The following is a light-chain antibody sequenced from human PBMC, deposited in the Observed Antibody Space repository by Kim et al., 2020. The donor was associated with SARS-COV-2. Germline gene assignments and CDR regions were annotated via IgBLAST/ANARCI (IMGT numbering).Light chain of an antibody. Sequence: PGGTVTRTCCSSTGSVTSGHFPYWFQQKTGQAPTTLIYDTNNKLSWTPARFSGSLLGGKAALTLSGAQPEDEADYYCLLDYNTIRVFGGGTQLTVL. CDR2: DTN. CDR3: LLDYNTIRV. J-gene: IGLJ2*01. V-gene: IGLV7-46*01. CDR1: TGSVTSGHF.